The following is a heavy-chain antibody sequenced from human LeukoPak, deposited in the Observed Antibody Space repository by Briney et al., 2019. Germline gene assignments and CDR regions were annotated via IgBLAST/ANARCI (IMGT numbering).Heavy chain of an antibody. D-gene: IGHD3-22*01. J-gene: IGHJ4*02. CDR2: IYYSGST. CDR3: AADDSSGYYDY. CDR1: GGSISSYY. Sequence: SETLSLTCTVSGGSISSYYWSWIRQPPGKGLEWIGYIYYSGSTNYNPSLKSRVTISVDTSKNQFSLKLSSVTAADTAVYYCAADDSSGYYDYWGQGTLVTVPS. V-gene: IGHV4-59*08.